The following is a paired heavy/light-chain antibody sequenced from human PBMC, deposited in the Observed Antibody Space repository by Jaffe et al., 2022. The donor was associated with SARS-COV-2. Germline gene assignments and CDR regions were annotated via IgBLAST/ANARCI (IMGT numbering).Heavy chain of an antibody. Sequence: QVQLVESGGGVVQPGRSMRLSCAASGFTFGSYGMHWVRQAPGKGLEWVAIIWYDGSKKYYADSVKGRFTISRDNSKSTLYVQMNSLRAEDTAIYYCARGYYYVSGTYSPGDSFDYWGQGTLVTVSS. J-gene: IGHJ4*02. V-gene: IGHV3-33*01. CDR3: ARGYYYVSGTYSPGDSFDY. CDR1: GFTFGSYG. D-gene: IGHD3-10*01. CDR2: IWYDGSKK.
Light chain of an antibody. Sequence: SYVLTQPPSVSVAPGQTARITCGRNNIGSESVHWYQKKPGQAPVVVVFDDSDRPPGIPERFSGSNSGNTATLTISRVEAGDEADYYCQVWDSNNGHLWVFGGGTKLTVL. CDR2: DDS. J-gene: IGLJ3*02. CDR1: NIGSES. V-gene: IGLV3-21*02. CDR3: QVWDSNNGHLWV.